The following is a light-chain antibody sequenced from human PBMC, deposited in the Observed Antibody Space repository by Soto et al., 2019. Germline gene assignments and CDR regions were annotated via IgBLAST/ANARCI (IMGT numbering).Light chain of an antibody. CDR3: CSYAGNSLWV. V-gene: IGLV2-11*01. CDR1: SSDVGGYNY. J-gene: IGLJ3*02. CDR2: DVS. Sequence: QSALTQPRSVSGSPGQSVTISCTGTSSDVGGYNYVSWYQQHPGKAPKLMIYDVSKWPSGVPDRFSGSKSGNTASLTISGLQAEEEADYYCCSYAGNSLWVFGGGTKLTVL.